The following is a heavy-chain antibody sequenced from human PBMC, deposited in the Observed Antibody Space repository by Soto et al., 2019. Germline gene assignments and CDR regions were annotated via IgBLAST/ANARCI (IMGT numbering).Heavy chain of an antibody. Sequence: QLQLQESGPGLVKPSETLSLTCTVSGGSISSSSYYWGWIRQPPGKGLEWIGSIYYSGSTYYNPSLKRRVTISVDTSKNQFSLKLSSVTAADTAVYYCSRWFGENWFDPWGQGTLVTVSS. J-gene: IGHJ5*02. CDR2: IYYSGST. V-gene: IGHV4-39*01. CDR1: GGSISSSSYY. D-gene: IGHD3-10*01. CDR3: SRWFGENWFDP.